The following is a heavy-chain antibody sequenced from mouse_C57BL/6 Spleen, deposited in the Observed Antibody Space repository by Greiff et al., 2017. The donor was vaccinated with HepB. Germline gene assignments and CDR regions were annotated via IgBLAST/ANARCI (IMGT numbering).Heavy chain of an antibody. V-gene: IGHV5-2*03. CDR2: INSDGGST. J-gene: IGHJ1*03. CDR1: EYEFPSHD. Sequence: EVKVEESGGGLVQPGESLKLSCESNEYEFPSHDMSWVRKTPEKRLELVAAINSDGGSTYYPDTMERRFIISRDNTKKTLYLQMSSLRSEDTALYYCARRGIYYDYDWYFDVWGTGTTVTVSS. CDR3: ARRGIYYDYDWYFDV. D-gene: IGHD2-4*01.